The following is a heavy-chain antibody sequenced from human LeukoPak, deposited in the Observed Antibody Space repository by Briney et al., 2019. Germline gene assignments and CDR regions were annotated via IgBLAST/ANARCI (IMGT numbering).Heavy chain of an antibody. V-gene: IGHV4-59*01. J-gene: IGHJ4*02. CDR1: GGTISSYY. D-gene: IGHD6-19*01. CDR3: ARMTSSGWYGAGYYFDY. Sequence: PSETLSLTCTVSGGTISSYYWSWIRQPPGKGLEWIGYIYFSGSTNYNTSLKSRVTISVDTSKNQDYLKMSHVTAADKVVYYCARMTSSGWYGAGYYFDYWGQGTLVTVSS. CDR2: IYFSGST.